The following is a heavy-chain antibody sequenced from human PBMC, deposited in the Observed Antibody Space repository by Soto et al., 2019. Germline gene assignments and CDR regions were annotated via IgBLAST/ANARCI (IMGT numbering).Heavy chain of an antibody. V-gene: IGHV3-33*01. CDR2: IWYDGSNK. CDR3: ARGIGKWIQLWQGVDY. CDR1: GFTFSSYG. J-gene: IGHJ4*02. Sequence: QVQLVESGGGVVQPGRSLRLSCAASGFTFSSYGMHWVRQAPGKGLEWVAVIWYDGSNKYYADSVKGRFTISRDNSKNTLYLQMNSLRAEDTAVYYCARGIGKWIQLWQGVDYWGQGTLVTVSS. D-gene: IGHD5-18*01.